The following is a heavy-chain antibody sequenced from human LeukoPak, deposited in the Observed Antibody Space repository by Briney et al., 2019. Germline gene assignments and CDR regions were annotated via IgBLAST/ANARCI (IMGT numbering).Heavy chain of an antibody. CDR1: GYTFTGYY. CDR3: ARDERISAIFGVVSDAFDI. V-gene: IGHV1-2*02. Sequence: ASVKVSCKASGYTFTGYYMHGVRQAPGQGLEWMGWINPNSGGTNYAQKFQGRGTMTMDTAIRTAYMDLSRLSSGDTAVYFFARDERISAIFGVVSDAFDIWGQGTMVTVSS. D-gene: IGHD3-3*01. CDR2: INPNSGGT. J-gene: IGHJ3*02.